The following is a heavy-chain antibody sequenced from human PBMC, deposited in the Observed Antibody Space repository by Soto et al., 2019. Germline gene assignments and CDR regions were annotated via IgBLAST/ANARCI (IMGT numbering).Heavy chain of an antibody. V-gene: IGHV1-2*04. CDR3: ARAGGADITMVRGEEYYYYGMDV. Sequence: ASVKVSCEASGYTFTGYYMHWVRQAPGQGLEWMGWINPNSGGTNYAQKFQGWVTMTRDTSISTAYMELSRLRSDDTAVYYCARAGGADITMVRGEEYYYYGMDVWGQGTTVTVSS. J-gene: IGHJ6*02. D-gene: IGHD3-10*01. CDR2: INPNSGGT. CDR1: GYTFTGYY.